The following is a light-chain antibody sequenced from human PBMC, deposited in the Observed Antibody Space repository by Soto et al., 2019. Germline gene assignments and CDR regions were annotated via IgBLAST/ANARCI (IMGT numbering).Light chain of an antibody. CDR3: QQANSFPWT. V-gene: IGKV1-13*02. Sequence: AIQLTQSPSSLSASVGDRVTITCRASQGISSALAWYQQKPGKAPKPLIYDASSLESGVPSRFSGSGSGTDFTLTIGSLQPEDFATYYCQQANSFPWTFGQGTKVDIK. CDR2: DAS. CDR1: QGISSA. J-gene: IGKJ1*01.